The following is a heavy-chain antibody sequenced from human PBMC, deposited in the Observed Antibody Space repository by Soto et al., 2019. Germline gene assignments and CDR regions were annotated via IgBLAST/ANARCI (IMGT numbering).Heavy chain of an antibody. J-gene: IGHJ4*02. D-gene: IGHD2-21*02. Sequence: SETLSLTGIVSGESISSSSYYWGWIRQPPGKGLEWIGSIYYSGRAYYNPSFKSRVTIPIDTSKNQFPLKLSSVTATDTAVYYCARQRTTVVTQAYFDHWGQGALVTVSS. CDR2: IYYSGRA. CDR1: GESISSSSYY. CDR3: ARQRTTVVTQAYFDH. V-gene: IGHV4-39*01.